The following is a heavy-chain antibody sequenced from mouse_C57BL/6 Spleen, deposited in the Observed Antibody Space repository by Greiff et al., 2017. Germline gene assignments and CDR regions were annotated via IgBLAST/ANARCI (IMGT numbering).Heavy chain of an antibody. CDR2: IDPSDSYT. CDR3: ARNDYYGSSYDFDV. CDR1: GYTFTSYW. Sequence: QVQLQQPGAELVMPGASVKLSCKASGYTFTSYWMHWVKQRPGQGLEWIGEIDPSDSYTNYNQKFKGKSTLTVDKSSSTAYMQLSSLTSEDSAVYDCARNDYYGSSYDFDVWGTGTTVTVSS. V-gene: IGHV1-69*01. D-gene: IGHD1-1*01. J-gene: IGHJ1*03.